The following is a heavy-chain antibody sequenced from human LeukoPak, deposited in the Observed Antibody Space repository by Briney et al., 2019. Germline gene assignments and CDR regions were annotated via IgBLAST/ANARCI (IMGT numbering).Heavy chain of an antibody. V-gene: IGHV3-30-3*01. D-gene: IGHD3-22*01. CDR1: GFTFSRYA. CDR3: ARAYYYDSSGYPPAFDY. Sequence: GGSLRLSCAASGFTFSRYAMHGLREAPGKGLEGVAVISYDGSNKYYADSVKGRFTISRDNSKNTLYLQMNSLRAEDTAVYYCARAYYYDSSGYPPAFDYWGQGTLVTVSS. CDR2: ISYDGSNK. J-gene: IGHJ4*02.